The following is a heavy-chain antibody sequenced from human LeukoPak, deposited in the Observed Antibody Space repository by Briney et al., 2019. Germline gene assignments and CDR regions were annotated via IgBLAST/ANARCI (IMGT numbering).Heavy chain of an antibody. CDR3: ARGSGRISIFGVPY. V-gene: IGHV3-48*01. D-gene: IGHD3-3*01. J-gene: IGHJ4*02. CDR1: GFTFSNYN. CDR2: ISSGGSSI. Sequence: GGSLRLSCAASGFTFSNYNMNWVRQAPGKGLEWVSDISSGGSSINYADSVKGRFTISRDNAKSSLYLQMNNLRAEDTAVYFCARGSGRISIFGVPYWGQGTLVTVSS.